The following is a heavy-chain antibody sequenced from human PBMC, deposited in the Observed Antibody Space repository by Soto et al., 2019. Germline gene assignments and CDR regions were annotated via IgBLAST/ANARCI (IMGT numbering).Heavy chain of an antibody. J-gene: IGHJ4*02. CDR3: ARDYDYDSSGYYLPIDY. D-gene: IGHD3-22*01. CDR2: IYHSGST. CDR1: GYSISSGYY. Sequence: SETLSLTCAVSGYSISSGYYWCFIRQPPGKGLEWIGSIYHSGSTYYNPSLKSRVTISVDTSKNQFSLKLSSVTAADTAVYYCARDYDYDSSGYYLPIDYWGQGTLVTVSS. V-gene: IGHV4-38-2*02.